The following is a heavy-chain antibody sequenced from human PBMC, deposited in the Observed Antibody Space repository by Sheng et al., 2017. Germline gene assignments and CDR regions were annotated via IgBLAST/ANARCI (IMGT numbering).Heavy chain of an antibody. CDR3: AREPNHWNYDYYYYMDV. J-gene: IGHJ6*03. Sequence: QVQLVQSGAEVKKPGSSVKVSCKASGGTFSSYAISWVRQAPGQGLEWMGGIIPILGIANYAQKFQGRVTITADKSTSTAYMELSSLRSEDTAVYYCAREPNHWNYDYYYYMDVWGKGTTVTVSS. D-gene: IGHD1-1*01. CDR2: IIPILGIA. CDR1: GGTFSSYA. V-gene: IGHV1-69*04.